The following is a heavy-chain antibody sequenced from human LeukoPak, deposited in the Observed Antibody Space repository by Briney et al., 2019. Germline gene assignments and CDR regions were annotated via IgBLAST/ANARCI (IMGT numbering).Heavy chain of an antibody. CDR2: IDHSRST. CDR3: ARGGPSGYYYWRGYYYGMDV. J-gene: IGHJ6*02. Sequence: SETLSLTCAVYGGFLRGYYWRWIRQPPRKGGEWIGEIDHSRSTNYNPSLKGRVNISVATSKNQFSLKLSSVTAADTAVYYCARGGPSGYYYWRGYYYGMDVWGQGTTVTVSS. D-gene: IGHD3-22*01. V-gene: IGHV4-34*01. CDR1: GGFLRGYY.